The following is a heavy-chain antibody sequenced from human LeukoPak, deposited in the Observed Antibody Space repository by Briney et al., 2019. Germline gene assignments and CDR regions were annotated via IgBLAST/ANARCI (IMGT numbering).Heavy chain of an antibody. CDR3: ARGISYYGSGNYGMDV. D-gene: IGHD3-10*01. CDR2: ISAYKGNT. J-gene: IGHJ6*04. Sequence: GVSVKVSCKASGYTFTSYGITWVRQAPGQGLEWMGWISAYKGNTNYAQKLQGRVTMTTDTSTSTAYMELMSLRSDDTAVYYCARGISYYGSGNYGMDVWGKGTTVTISS. CDR1: GYTFTSYG. V-gene: IGHV1-18*04.